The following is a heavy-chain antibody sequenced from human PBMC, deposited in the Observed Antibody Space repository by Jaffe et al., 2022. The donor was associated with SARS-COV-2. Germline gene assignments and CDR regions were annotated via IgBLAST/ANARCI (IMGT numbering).Heavy chain of an antibody. D-gene: IGHD3-10*01. J-gene: IGHJ2*01. V-gene: IGHV5-51*01. Sequence: EVQLVQSGAEVKKPGESLKISCKGSGYSFTSYWIGWVRQMPGKGLEWMGIIYPGDSDTRYSPSFQGQVTISADKSISTAYLQWSSLKASDTAMYYCASRVNDGSGRELPWYFDLWGRGTLVTVSS. CDR3: ASRVNDGSGRELPWYFDL. CDR2: IYPGDSDT. CDR1: GYSFTSYW.